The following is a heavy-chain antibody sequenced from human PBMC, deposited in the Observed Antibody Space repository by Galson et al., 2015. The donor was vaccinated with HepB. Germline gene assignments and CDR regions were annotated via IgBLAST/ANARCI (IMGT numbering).Heavy chain of an antibody. CDR1: GFTFSTYA. CDR3: AKPDRCTSTSCYRPPDY. J-gene: IGHJ4*02. V-gene: IGHV3-23*01. CDR2: ITGSGGDK. Sequence: SLRLSCAASGFTFSTYAMSWVRQAPGKGLEWVSIITGSGGDKYYADSVKGRFTISRDNSKSTLYMQMNSLRAEDTALDYCAKPDRCTSTSCYRPPDYWGQGTLVTVSS. D-gene: IGHD2-2*02.